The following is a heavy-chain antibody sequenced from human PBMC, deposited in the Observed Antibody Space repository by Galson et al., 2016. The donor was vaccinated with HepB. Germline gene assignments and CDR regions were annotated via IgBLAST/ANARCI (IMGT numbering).Heavy chain of an antibody. V-gene: IGHV3-33*05. CDR3: AKDRSNHYYTYGMDV. J-gene: IGHJ6*02. D-gene: IGHD3-16*02. Sequence: SLRLSCAVSRFTFSSYAMHWVRQAPGKGLEWVAVISDDGREKYYADAVKGRYTISRDNSKKTLFVQVNSLRAGDTAVYYCAKDRSNHYYTYGMDVWGQGTTVTVSS. CDR1: RFTFSSYA. CDR2: ISDDGREK.